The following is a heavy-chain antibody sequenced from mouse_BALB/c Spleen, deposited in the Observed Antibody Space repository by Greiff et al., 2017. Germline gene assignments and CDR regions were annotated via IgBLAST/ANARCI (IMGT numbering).Heavy chain of an antibody. CDR1: GFSLTDYG. J-gene: IGHJ4*01. D-gene: IGHD2-4*01. CDR3: ASMITTGYAMDY. V-gene: IGHV2-6-5*01. CDR2: IWGGGST. Sequence: QVHVKQSGPGLVAPSQSLSITCTVSGFSLTDYGVSWIRQPPGKGLEWLGVIWGGGSTYYNSALKSRLSISKDNSKSQVFLKMNSLQTDDTAMYYCASMITTGYAMDYWGQGTSVTVSS.